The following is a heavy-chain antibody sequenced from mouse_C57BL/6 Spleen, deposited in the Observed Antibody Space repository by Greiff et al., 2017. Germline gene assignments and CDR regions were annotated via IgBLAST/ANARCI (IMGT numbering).Heavy chain of an antibody. J-gene: IGHJ4*01. D-gene: IGHD1-1*01. CDR3: AGDYGSPYAMDY. CDR1: GYTFTSYW. V-gene: IGHV1-7*01. Sequence: QVQLKQSGAELAKPGASVKLSCKASGYTFTSYWMHWVKQRPGQGLEWIGYINPSSGYTKYNQKFKDKATLTADKSSSTAYMQLSSLTSEDSAVYYCAGDYGSPYAMDYWGQGTSVTVSS. CDR2: INPSSGYT.